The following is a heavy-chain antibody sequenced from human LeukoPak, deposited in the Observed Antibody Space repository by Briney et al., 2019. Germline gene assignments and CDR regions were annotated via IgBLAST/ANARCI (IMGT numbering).Heavy chain of an antibody. CDR1: GYTFTGYY. V-gene: IGHV1-2*02. J-gene: IGHJ5*02. CDR2: INPNSGGT. CDR3: ARERRGYCSSTSCYMGWFDP. D-gene: IGHD2-2*02. Sequence: ASVKVSCKASGYTFTGYYMHWVRQAPGQGLEWVGWINPNSGGTNYAQKFQGRVTMTRDTSISTAYMELSRLRSDDTAVYYCARERRGYCSSTSCYMGWFDPWGQGTLVTVSS.